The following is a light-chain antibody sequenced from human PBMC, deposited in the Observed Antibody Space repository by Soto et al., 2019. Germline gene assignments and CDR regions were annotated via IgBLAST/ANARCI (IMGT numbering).Light chain of an antibody. CDR3: CSNAGTYTSV. Sequence: QSALTQPRSVSGSPGQSVTISCTGTSNDVGGYNYVSWYQQHPGKAPKLMIYDVSKRPSGVPDRFSGSKSGNTASLTISGLQAEDEADYYCCSNAGTYTSVFGGGTKLTVL. CDR2: DVS. V-gene: IGLV2-11*01. J-gene: IGLJ3*02. CDR1: SNDVGGYNY.